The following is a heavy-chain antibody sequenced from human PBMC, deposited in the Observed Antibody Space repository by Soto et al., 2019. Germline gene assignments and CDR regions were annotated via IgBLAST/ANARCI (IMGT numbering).Heavy chain of an antibody. D-gene: IGHD1-26*01. J-gene: IGHJ6*02. CDR1: GFTLSDYE. Sequence: DVQLVESGGGLVQSGGSLRLSCRASGFTLSDYEMHWVRQAPGKGLEWVSYISTGRSTIYYADSVKGRFTISRDNANKSLFLEMNSLRPEDTAVDYCARVRAGAANGYYGMDVWGQGTTVTVSS. CDR2: ISTGRSTI. CDR3: ARVRAGAANGYYGMDV. V-gene: IGHV3-48*03.